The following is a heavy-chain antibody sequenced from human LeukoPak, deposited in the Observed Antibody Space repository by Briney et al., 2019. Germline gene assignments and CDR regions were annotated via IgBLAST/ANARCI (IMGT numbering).Heavy chain of an antibody. D-gene: IGHD3-3*01. CDR3: ARGLVKVRFGHYYYYGMDV. V-gene: IGHV1-8*01. Sequence: ASVKVSCKASGYTFTSYDINWVRQATGQGLEWMGWMNPNSGNTGYAQKFQGRVTMTRNTSISTAYVELSSLRSEDTAVYYCARGLVKVRFGHYYYYGMDVWGQGTTVTVSS. CDR1: GYTFTSYD. CDR2: MNPNSGNT. J-gene: IGHJ6*02.